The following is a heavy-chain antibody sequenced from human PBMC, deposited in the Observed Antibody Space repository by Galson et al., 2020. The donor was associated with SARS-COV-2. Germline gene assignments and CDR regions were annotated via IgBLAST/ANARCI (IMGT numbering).Heavy chain of an antibody. CDR1: GGSISSGGYY. J-gene: IGHJ4*02. CDR2: IYYSGRT. D-gene: IGHD3-3*01. Sequence: SETLSLTCTVSGGSISSGGYYWSWIRQHPGKGLEWIGYIYYSGRTYYNPSLKSRVTISVDTSKNQFSLKLSSVTAADTAVYYCARLPSSIFGVVIQGFDYWGQGTLVTVSS. CDR3: ARLPSSIFGVVIQGFDY. V-gene: IGHV4-31*03.